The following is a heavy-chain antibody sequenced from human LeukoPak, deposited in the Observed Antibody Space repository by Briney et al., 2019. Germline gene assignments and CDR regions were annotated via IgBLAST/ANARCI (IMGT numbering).Heavy chain of an antibody. D-gene: IGHD2-2*01. V-gene: IGHV4-59*01. J-gene: IGHJ5*02. CDR2: ISYSGST. CDR1: GDSINNYY. CDR3: ARLPSYSSSQNWIDP. Sequence: SETLSLTCTVSGDSINNYYWNWIRQSPGKGLEWIRYISYSGSTKYNPSLKSRVTISGDTPNNQFSLRLNFVTVADTAMYYCARLPSYSSSQNWIDPWGQGTLVTVSS.